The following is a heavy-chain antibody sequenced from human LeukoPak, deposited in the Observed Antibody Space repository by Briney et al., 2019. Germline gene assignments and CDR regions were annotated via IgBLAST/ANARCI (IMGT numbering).Heavy chain of an antibody. CDR3: ARDFKVSSLPRYSSSWSQVPNY. CDR1: GFTVNSHY. D-gene: IGHD6-13*01. CDR2: ISGSGGST. V-gene: IGHV3-23*01. Sequence: QSGGSLRLSCAASGFTVNSHYMSWVRQAPGKGLEWVSAISGSGGSTYYADSVKGRFTISRDNSKNTLYLQMNSLRAEDTAVYYCARDFKVSSLPRYSSSWSQVPNYWGQGTLVTVSS. J-gene: IGHJ4*02.